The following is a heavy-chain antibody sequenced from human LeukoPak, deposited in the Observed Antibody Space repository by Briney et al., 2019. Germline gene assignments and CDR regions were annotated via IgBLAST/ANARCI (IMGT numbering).Heavy chain of an antibody. D-gene: IGHD3-22*01. V-gene: IGHV4-59*01. CDR1: GGSISSYY. Sequence: SETLSLTCTVSGGSISSYYRSWVRQPPGKGLEWTGYIYYRGSTNYNPSLKSRVTISVDTSKDQFSLKLSSVTAADSAIYFCARGDFDASGYSVPFDYWGQGALVTVSS. CDR2: IYYRGST. J-gene: IGHJ4*02. CDR3: ARGDFDASGYSVPFDY.